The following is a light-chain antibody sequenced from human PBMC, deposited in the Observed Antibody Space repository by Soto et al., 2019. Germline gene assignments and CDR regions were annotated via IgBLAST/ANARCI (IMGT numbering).Light chain of an antibody. Sequence: EIVLTQSPGTLSLAPGERATLYCRASQSVGSNYLDWYQQKPGQAPRVLIYGASSRATGIPDRFSGSGSGADFTLTISRLEPEDFVVYYCQQYTTSPFTFGPGTKVDIK. CDR1: QSVGSNY. CDR3: QQYTTSPFT. CDR2: GAS. V-gene: IGKV3-20*01. J-gene: IGKJ3*01.